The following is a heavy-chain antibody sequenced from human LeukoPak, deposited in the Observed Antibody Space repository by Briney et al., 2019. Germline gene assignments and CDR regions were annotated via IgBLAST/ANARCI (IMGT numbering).Heavy chain of an antibody. CDR2: IYPGNSDT. V-gene: IGHV5-51*01. Sequence: GESLKISCKGSGYNFGYYWIGWVRQMPGKGLEWMGIIYPGNSDTRYSPSFQGQVTISADKSISTAYLQWSSLKASDTVMYYCARQDGSAIYYFDYWGQGTLVTVSS. J-gene: IGHJ4*02. CDR1: GYNFGYYW. CDR3: ARQDGSAIYYFDY. D-gene: IGHD3-10*01.